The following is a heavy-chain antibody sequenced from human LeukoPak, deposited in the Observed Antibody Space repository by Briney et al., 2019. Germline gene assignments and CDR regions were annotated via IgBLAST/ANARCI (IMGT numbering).Heavy chain of an antibody. Sequence: PSETLSLTCAVSGGSILTTTWWSCVRQPPGKGLGWIGDVPLSGATNYNPSLKGRVNMSIDKSKNQLSLELTSVTAADTAIYYCSREGGAFSPFGFWGQGTLVTVSS. CDR3: SREGGAFSPFGF. V-gene: IGHV4-4*02. D-gene: IGHD1-26*01. J-gene: IGHJ4*02. CDR1: GGSILTTTW. CDR2: VPLSGAT.